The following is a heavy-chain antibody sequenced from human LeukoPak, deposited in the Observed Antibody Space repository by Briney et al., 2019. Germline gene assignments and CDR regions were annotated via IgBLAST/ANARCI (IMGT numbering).Heavy chain of an antibody. J-gene: IGHJ4*02. Sequence: MASQTLPLTCTVSGGSISSGDYYWSWIRQPPGKGLEWIGYIYYSGSTYYNPSLKSRVTISVDTSKNQFSLKLSSVTAADTAVYYCARGSGWLHSYFDYWGQGTLVTVSS. CDR1: GGSISSGDYY. V-gene: IGHV4-30-4*01. CDR2: IYYSGST. D-gene: IGHD6-19*01. CDR3: ARGSGWLHSYFDY.